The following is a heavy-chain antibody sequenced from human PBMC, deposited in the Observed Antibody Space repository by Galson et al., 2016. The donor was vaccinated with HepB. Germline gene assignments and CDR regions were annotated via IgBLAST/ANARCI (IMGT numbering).Heavy chain of an antibody. V-gene: IGHV3-53*01. CDR1: GFSVSNNY. CDR3: AREPVRYSGYDFGYFGH. J-gene: IGHJ1*01. Sequence: SLRLSCAASGFSVSNNYMSWVRQAPGKGLECVSVIHDDGSTNYADSVMGRFTISRDSSKNTLYLQMNSLRAEDTAIYYCAREPVRYSGYDFGYFGHWGQGTLVTVSS. CDR2: IHDDGST. D-gene: IGHD5-12*01.